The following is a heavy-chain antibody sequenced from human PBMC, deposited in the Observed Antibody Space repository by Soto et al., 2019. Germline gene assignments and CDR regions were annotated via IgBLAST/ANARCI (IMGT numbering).Heavy chain of an antibody. CDR2: IYSGGST. J-gene: IGHJ4*02. CDR3: AREPITMVRGALIYYFDY. CDR1: GFTVSSNY. V-gene: IGHV3-66*01. D-gene: IGHD3-10*01. Sequence: GGSLRLSCAASGFTVSSNYMSWVRQAPGKGLEWVSVIYSGGSTYYADSVKGRFTISRDNSKNTRYLQMNSLRAEDTAVYYCAREPITMVRGALIYYFDYWGQGTLVTVSS.